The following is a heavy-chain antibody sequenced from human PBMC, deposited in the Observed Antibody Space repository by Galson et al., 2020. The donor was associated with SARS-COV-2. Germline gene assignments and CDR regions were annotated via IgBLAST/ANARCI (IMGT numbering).Heavy chain of an antibody. CDR1: GYSFTSYD. CDR3: ARSFTRFVPSGQTIDYVMDV. CDR2: MNPNSGNS. J-gene: IGHJ6*02. V-gene: IGHV1-8*01. D-gene: IGHD3-10*02. Sequence: ASVKVSCKASGYSFTSYDINWVRQATGQGLEWMGWMNPNSGNSGYAQKFQGRVTMTGDTSIDTAYLEVSSLTSDDTAVYYCARSFTRFVPSGQTIDYVMDVWGQGTAVTVSS.